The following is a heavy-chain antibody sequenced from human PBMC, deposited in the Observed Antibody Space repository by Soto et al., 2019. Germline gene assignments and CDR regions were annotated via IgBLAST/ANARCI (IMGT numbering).Heavy chain of an antibody. V-gene: IGHV2-5*02. D-gene: IGHD6-19*01. Sequence: QITLKESGPTLVKPTQTLTLTCTFSGFALSTTRVGVGWIRQPPGKALEWLALIYWDDDKRYSPFLKSRLTITNDTSKNQDVHTMTNMDPMDTATYFCAHTLVAGLGYYFDYWGQGTLVTDSS. CDR2: IYWDDDK. CDR1: GFALSTTRVG. CDR3: AHTLVAGLGYYFDY. J-gene: IGHJ4*02.